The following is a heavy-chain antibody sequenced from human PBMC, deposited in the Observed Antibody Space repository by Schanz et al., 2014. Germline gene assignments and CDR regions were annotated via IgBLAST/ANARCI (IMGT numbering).Heavy chain of an antibody. CDR1: EFTFSSYK. CDR3: ARDSRPNYDFLTAYYSIDY. V-gene: IGHV3-21*01. CDR2: ISSSGSYI. D-gene: IGHD3-9*01. Sequence: EVQLVESGGGLVKPGGSLRLSCEASEFTFSSYKMNWVRQAPGKGLEWVSSISSSGSYIHYADSVKGRFTISRDNAKNTLYLQMNSLRAEDTAVYYCARDSRPNYDFLTAYYSIDYWGQGTLVTASS. J-gene: IGHJ4*02.